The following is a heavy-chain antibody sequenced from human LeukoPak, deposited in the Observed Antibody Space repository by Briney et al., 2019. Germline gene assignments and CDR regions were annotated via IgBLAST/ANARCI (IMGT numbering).Heavy chain of an antibody. Sequence: GGSLRLSCAASGFTVSSNYMSWVRQAPGKGLEWVSAISGSGGSTYYADSVKGRVTISRDNSKNTLYLQMNSLRAEDTAVYYCAKTTYGDYGFDYWGQGTLVTVSS. CDR3: AKTTYGDYGFDY. CDR1: GFTVSSNY. J-gene: IGHJ4*02. CDR2: ISGSGGST. D-gene: IGHD4-17*01. V-gene: IGHV3-23*01.